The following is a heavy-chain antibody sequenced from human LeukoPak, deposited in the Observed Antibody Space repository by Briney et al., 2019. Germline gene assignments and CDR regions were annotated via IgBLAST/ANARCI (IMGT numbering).Heavy chain of an antibody. CDR3: ARVPHGEGSFDS. J-gene: IGHJ4*02. D-gene: IGHD3-3*01. CDR2: INSDESI. CDR1: GFTFSSYW. Sequence: GGSPRLSCAASGFTFSSYWMHWVRQAPGKGLVWVSRINSDESITYADSVKGRFTISRDNAKNTLYLQMDSLRGEDTAVYYCARVPHGEGSFDSWGQGTLVTVSS. V-gene: IGHV3-74*03.